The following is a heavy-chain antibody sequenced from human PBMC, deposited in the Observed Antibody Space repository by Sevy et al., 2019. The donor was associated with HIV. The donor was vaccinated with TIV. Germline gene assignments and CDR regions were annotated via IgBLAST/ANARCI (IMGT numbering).Heavy chain of an antibody. CDR3: ARWDV. CDR2: IKEDGSDK. Sequence: GESLKISCAASGFTVSSYWMNWVRQAPGKGLEWVAKIKEDGSDKYYVDSVKGRFTISRDNAQNSLYLEMNSLRAEDTAVYYCARWDVWGKGTTVTVSS. V-gene: IGHV3-7*01. J-gene: IGHJ6*04. CDR1: GFTVSSYW.